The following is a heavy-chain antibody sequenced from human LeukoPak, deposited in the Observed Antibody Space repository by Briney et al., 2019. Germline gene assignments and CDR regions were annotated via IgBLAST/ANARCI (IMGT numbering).Heavy chain of an antibody. D-gene: IGHD6-19*01. CDR3: AKGASSGRYTPSDYFQH. CDR1: GFTFSSYA. CDR2: ISGSGGST. V-gene: IGHV3-23*01. Sequence: GGSLRLSCAASGFTFSSYAMSWVRQAPGKGLEWVSAISGSGGSTYYADSVKGRFTISRDNSKNTLYLQMNSLRAEDTAVYYCAKGASSGRYTPSDYFQHWGQGTLVTVSS. J-gene: IGHJ1*01.